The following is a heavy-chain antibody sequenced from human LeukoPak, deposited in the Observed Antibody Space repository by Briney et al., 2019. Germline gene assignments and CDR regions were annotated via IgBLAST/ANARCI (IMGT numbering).Heavy chain of an antibody. J-gene: IGHJ6*03. CDR3: ARVLYSYGYYYYYYYMDV. Sequence: GGSLRLSCAASGFNFSSYSMSWVRQAPGKGLEWVSSISSSSSYIYYADSVKGRFTISRDNAKNSLYLQMNSLRAEDTAVYYCARVLYSYGYYYYYYYMDVWGKGTTVTVSS. D-gene: IGHD5-18*01. V-gene: IGHV3-21*01. CDR2: ISSSSSYI. CDR1: GFNFSSYS.